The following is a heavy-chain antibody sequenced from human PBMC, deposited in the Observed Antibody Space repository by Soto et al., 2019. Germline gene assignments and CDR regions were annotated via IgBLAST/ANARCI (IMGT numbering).Heavy chain of an antibody. V-gene: IGHV4-4*02. CDR3: ARHIAVAGTRGFDY. CDR1: GGSISSGHW. Sequence: QVELQESGPGLVKTSGALSLNCAVSGGSISSGHWWSWVRQPPGEGLEWIGEIFQSGTTNYNPSVESRVIISMDKSKNQFSLEVISVTAADTAVYFCARHIAVAGTRGFDYWGQGTLVTVSS. CDR2: IFQSGTT. J-gene: IGHJ4*02. D-gene: IGHD6-19*01.